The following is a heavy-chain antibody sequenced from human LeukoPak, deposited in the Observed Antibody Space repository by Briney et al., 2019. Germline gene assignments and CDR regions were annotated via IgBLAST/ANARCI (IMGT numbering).Heavy chain of an antibody. Sequence: ASVKVSCKASGYTFTGYYMHWVRQAPGQGLEWMGWINPNSGGTYYAQKFQGRVTMTRDTSISTAYMELSRLRSDDTAVYYCARVASQLGSFDYWGQGTLVTVSS. J-gene: IGHJ4*02. D-gene: IGHD2-2*01. CDR2: INPNSGGT. CDR1: GYTFTGYY. V-gene: IGHV1-2*02. CDR3: ARVASQLGSFDY.